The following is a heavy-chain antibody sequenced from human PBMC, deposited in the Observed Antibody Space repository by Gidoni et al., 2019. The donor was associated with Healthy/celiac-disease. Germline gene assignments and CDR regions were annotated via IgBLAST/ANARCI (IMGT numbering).Heavy chain of an antibody. Sequence: QITLKESGPTLVKPTQTLTLTCTFPGFSLSTSGLGVGWIRLPPGKALEWLALIYWDDDKRYSPSLKSRLTITKDTSKNQVVLTMTNMDPVDTATYYCAHSAPDSWLVQRVTFDFWGQGTLVTVSS. D-gene: IGHD6-19*01. CDR2: IYWDDDK. CDR3: AHSAPDSWLVQRVTFDF. J-gene: IGHJ4*02. V-gene: IGHV2-5*02. CDR1: GFSLSTSGLG.